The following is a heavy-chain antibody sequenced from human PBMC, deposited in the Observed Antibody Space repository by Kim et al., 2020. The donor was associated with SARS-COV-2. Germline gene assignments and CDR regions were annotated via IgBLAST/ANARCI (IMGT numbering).Heavy chain of an antibody. CDR3: ARDLDYYEDAFDI. D-gene: IGHD3-22*01. J-gene: IGHJ3*02. Sequence: YNPSLKSRVTMSVDTSKNQFSLKLSSVTAADTAVYYCARDLDYYEDAFDIWGQGTMVTVSS. V-gene: IGHV4-4*07.